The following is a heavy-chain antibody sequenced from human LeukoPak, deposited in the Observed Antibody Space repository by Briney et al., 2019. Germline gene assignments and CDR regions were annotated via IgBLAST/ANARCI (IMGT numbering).Heavy chain of an antibody. D-gene: IGHD1-26*01. Sequence: ASVKVSCKASGGTFSSYYMHWVRQAPGQGLGWMGIINPSGGSTSYAQKFQGRVTMTRDTSTSTVYMELSSLRSEDTAVYYCARAVGGYHFQHWGQGTLVTVSS. J-gene: IGHJ1*01. CDR3: ARAVGGYHFQH. CDR2: INPSGGST. CDR1: GGTFSSYY. V-gene: IGHV1-46*01.